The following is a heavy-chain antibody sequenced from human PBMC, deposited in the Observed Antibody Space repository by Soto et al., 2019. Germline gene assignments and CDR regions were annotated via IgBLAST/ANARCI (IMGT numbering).Heavy chain of an antibody. D-gene: IGHD3-22*01. V-gene: IGHV3-66*01. J-gene: IGHJ3*02. CDR2: IYSGGST. CDR3: ARAFDSSGYYFAFDI. CDR1: GFTVSSNY. Sequence: EVQLVESGGGLVQPGGSLRLSCAASGFTVSSNYMSWVRQAPGKGLEWVSVIYSGGSTFYTDSVKGRFTISRDNSKNTLYLQMNSLRAEDTAVYYCARAFDSSGYYFAFDIWGQGTMVTVSS.